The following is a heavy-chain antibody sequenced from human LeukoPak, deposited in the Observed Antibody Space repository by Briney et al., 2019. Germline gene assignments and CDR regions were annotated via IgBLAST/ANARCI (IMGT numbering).Heavy chain of an antibody. D-gene: IGHD3-3*01. CDR3: AKDRLTIFGGMDV. V-gene: IGHV3-48*04. CDR2: ISSTSSTM. CDR1: GFTFSGFS. J-gene: IGHJ6*03. Sequence: PGGSLILSCAASGFTFSGFSMDWVRQAPGRGLEWLSYISSTSSTMLYADSVKGRFTISRDNAKNSLYLQMNSLGAEDTAVYYCAKDRLTIFGGMDVWGKGTTVTVSS.